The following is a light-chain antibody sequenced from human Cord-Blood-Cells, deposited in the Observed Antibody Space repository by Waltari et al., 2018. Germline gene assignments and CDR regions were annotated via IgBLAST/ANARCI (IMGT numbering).Light chain of an antibody. CDR3: QQYNNWPPWT. Sequence: EIVMTQSPATLSLSPGERATLSCRASQSVSSNLAWYQKKPGQAPRLLIYGASTRATGIPARFSGSVSGTEFTLTISSLQSEDFAVYYCQQYNNWPPWTFGQGTKVEIK. CDR1: QSVSSN. J-gene: IGKJ1*01. CDR2: GAS. V-gene: IGKV3-15*01.